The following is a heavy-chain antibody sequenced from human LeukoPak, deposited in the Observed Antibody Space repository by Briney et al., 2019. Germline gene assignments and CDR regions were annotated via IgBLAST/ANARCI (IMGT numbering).Heavy chain of an antibody. CDR3: ARQAQWLVNAYDY. Sequence: GGSLRLSCAASGFTFSISWMSWVRQAPGKGLEWVANIKQDGSEKYYVDSVKGRFTISRDNAKNSLYLQMNSLRAEETDVYYCARQAQWLVNAYDYWGQGTLVTVSS. D-gene: IGHD6-19*01. J-gene: IGHJ4*02. CDR1: GFTFSISW. CDR2: IKQDGSEK. V-gene: IGHV3-7*01.